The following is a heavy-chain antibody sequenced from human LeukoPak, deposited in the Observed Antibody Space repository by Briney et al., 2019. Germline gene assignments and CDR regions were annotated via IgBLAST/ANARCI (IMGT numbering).Heavy chain of an antibody. D-gene: IGHD3-22*01. V-gene: IGHV3-23*01. Sequence: PGGSLRLSCAASEFTFSSYSMDWVRQAQGNGLEWVSTISGSGGNTYYADSVKGRFTISRDNSKNTLYLEMNSLRAEDTASYYCARSYDTSGYYLYAFDIWGQGTMVTVSS. CDR3: ARSYDTSGYYLYAFDI. J-gene: IGHJ3*02. CDR1: EFTFSSYS. CDR2: ISGSGGNT.